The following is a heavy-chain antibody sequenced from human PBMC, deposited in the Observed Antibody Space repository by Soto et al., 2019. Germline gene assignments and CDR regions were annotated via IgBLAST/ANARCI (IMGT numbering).Heavy chain of an antibody. J-gene: IGHJ6*02. V-gene: IGHV5-10-1*01. CDR1: VYSFTSYW. CDR2: IDPSDSYT. D-gene: IGHD2-15*01. Sequence: PGESLKISCKGSVYSFTSYWISWVRQMPGKGLEWMGRIDPSDSYTNYSPSFQGHVTISADKSISTAYLQWSSLKASDTAMYYCARHEGGRYYYGMDVWGQGTTVTVSS. CDR3: ARHEGGRYYYGMDV.